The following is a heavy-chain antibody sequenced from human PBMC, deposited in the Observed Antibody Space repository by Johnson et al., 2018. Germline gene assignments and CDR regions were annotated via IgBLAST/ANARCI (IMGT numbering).Heavy chain of an antibody. J-gene: IGHJ3*02. CDR3: ARGPRLYTIRGLKLGADAFDM. V-gene: IGHV3-13*01. CDR2: ITTGGDT. Sequence: VQLVQSGGGLVQPGGSLRLSCAASGFTFSTYDMHWVRQSTGKGLEWVSAITTGGDTYYPGSVKGRFTISRENAKSSLYLQMNSLRGGDTAIYYCARGPRLYTIRGLKLGADAFDMWGQGTMVIVSS. CDR1: GFTFSTYD. D-gene: IGHD3-3*01.